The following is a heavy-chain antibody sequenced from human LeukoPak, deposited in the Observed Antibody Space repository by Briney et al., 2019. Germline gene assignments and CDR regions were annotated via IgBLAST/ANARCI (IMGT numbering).Heavy chain of an antibody. CDR1: GGSFSGYY. D-gene: IGHD3-16*01. CDR2: ISGSGGST. V-gene: IGHV3-23*01. CDR3: ALGTPTFDY. J-gene: IGHJ4*02. Sequence: ETLSLTCAVYGGSFSGYYWGWIRQPPGKGLEWVSAISGSGGSTYYADSVKGRFTISRDNSKNTLYLQMNSLRAEDTAVYYCALGTPTFDYWGQGTLVTVSS.